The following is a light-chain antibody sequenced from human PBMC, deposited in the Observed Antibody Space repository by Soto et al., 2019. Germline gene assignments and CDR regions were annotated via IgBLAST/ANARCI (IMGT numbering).Light chain of an antibody. V-gene: IGKV1-8*01. Sequence: AIRMTQSPSSFSASTGDRVTITCRASQGISSYLAWYQQKPGKAPKLLIYAASTLQSGVPSRFSGSGSGTDFTLTISCLQSEDFATYYRQQYYSYPRYTFGQGTKLEIK. CDR3: QQYYSYPRYT. J-gene: IGKJ2*01. CDR2: AAS. CDR1: QGISSY.